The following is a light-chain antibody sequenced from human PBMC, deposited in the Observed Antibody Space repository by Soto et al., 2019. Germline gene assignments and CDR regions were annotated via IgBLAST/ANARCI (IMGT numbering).Light chain of an antibody. CDR1: SSDVGGYNY. Sequence: ALTQPASVSGSPGQSITISCTGTSSDVGGYNYVSWYQQHPGKAPKLMIYDVSNRPSGVSNRFSGSKSGNTASLTISGLQAEDEADYYCSSYTSSSNVFGTGTKVTVL. J-gene: IGLJ1*01. V-gene: IGLV2-14*01. CDR2: DVS. CDR3: SSYTSSSNV.